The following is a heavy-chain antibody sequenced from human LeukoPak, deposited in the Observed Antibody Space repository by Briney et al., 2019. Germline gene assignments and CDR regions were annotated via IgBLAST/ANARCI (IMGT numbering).Heavy chain of an antibody. CDR3: AKALWGLQNDAFDI. V-gene: IGHV3-23*01. Sequence: PRGSLRLSCAASGFTFSSYATRWGRPAPGEGLEWVSAISGSGGSTYYTDSVKGRFTISRDNSKNTLYLQMNSRRAEDTAVYYCAKALWGLQNDAFDIWGQGTMVTVSS. CDR2: ISGSGGST. CDR1: GFTFSSYA. J-gene: IGHJ3*02. D-gene: IGHD3-16*01.